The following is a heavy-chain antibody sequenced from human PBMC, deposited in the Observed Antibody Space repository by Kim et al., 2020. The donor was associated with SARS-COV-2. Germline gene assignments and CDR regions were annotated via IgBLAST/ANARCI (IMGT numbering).Heavy chain of an antibody. Sequence: NYNPSLKSRVTISVDTSKNQFSLKLSSVTAADTAVYYCASTYYYDSSGYYWGQGTLVTVSS. D-gene: IGHD3-22*01. CDR3: ASTYYYDSSGYY. V-gene: IGHV4-59*01. J-gene: IGHJ4*02.